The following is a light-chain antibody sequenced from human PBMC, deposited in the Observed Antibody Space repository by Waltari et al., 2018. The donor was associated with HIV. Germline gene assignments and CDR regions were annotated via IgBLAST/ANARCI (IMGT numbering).Light chain of an antibody. CDR2: DVN. V-gene: IGLV2-11*01. CDR3: CSYADSYSYV. J-gene: IGLJ1*01. Sequence: QSALTQPRSVSGAPGQSVTTSCTGTTSDVGGYNLVSCYQQYPDKAPKFLIYDVNKRPAGVPDRFSASKSGNTASLTISGIQAEDEAEYYCCSYADSYSYVFGTGTKVTVL. CDR1: TSDVGGYNL.